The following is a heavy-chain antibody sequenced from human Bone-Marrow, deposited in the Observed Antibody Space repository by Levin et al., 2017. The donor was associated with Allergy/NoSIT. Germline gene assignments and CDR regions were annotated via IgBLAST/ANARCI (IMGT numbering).Heavy chain of an antibody. D-gene: IGHD3-3*01. CDR2: SFSGGGT. CDR1: EFSVSRHY. V-gene: IGHV3-53*01. J-gene: IGHJ6*03. Sequence: GGSLRLSCAASEFSVSRHYMSWVRQAPGKGLEWVAVSFSGGGTSYGDAVKGRFTISRDNPKNTLYLQMNSLSAEDTAVYYCVRDKNTMTPGFHYYYYMDVWGKGTTVTVSS. CDR3: VRDKNTMTPGFHYYYYMDV.